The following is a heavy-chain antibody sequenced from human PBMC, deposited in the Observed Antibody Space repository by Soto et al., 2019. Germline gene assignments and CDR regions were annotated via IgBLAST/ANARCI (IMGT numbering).Heavy chain of an antibody. V-gene: IGHV1-69*13. J-gene: IGHJ6*02. Sequence: SVKVSCKASGGTFISYAISWVRQAPGQGLEWMGGIIPIFGTANYAQKFQGRVTITADESTSTAYMELSSLRSEDTAVYYCARFYYDSSGYLPSPYYYYYGMDVWGQGTTVTVSS. D-gene: IGHD3-22*01. CDR2: IIPIFGTA. CDR3: ARFYYDSSGYLPSPYYYYYGMDV. CDR1: GGTFISYA.